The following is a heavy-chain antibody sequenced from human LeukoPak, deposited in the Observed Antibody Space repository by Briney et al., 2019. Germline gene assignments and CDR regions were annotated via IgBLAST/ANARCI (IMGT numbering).Heavy chain of an antibody. CDR3: ARDFRHCGGDCYSERHYYFDF. CDR2: INHSGST. V-gene: IGHV4-34*01. CDR1: GGSFSGYY. D-gene: IGHD2-21*02. J-gene: IGHJ4*02. Sequence: SETLSLTCAVYGGSFSGYYWSWIRQPPGKGLEWIGEINHSGSTNYNPSLKSRVTISVDTSKNQFSLKLSSVTAADTAVYYCARDFRHCGGDCYSERHYYFDFWGQGTLVTVSS.